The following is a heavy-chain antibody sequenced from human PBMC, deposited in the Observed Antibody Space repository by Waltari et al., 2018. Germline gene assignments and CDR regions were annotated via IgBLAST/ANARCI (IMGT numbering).Heavy chain of an antibody. CDR3: WNGGAGTSDAFDI. D-gene: IGHD6-19*01. J-gene: IGHJ3*02. CDR2: IRYDGGNK. V-gene: IGHV3-30*02. CDR1: GFTFSSYG. Sequence: QVQLVESGGGVVQPGGSLRLSCAASGFTFSSYGMHWVRQAPGKGLEWVAFIRYDGGNKYYADSVKGRFTISRDNSKNTLYLQMNSLRAEDTAVYYTWNGGAGTSDAFDIWGQGTMVTVSS.